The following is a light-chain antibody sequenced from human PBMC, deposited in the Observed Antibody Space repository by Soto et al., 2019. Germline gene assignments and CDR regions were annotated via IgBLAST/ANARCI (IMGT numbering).Light chain of an antibody. CDR3: QQYNSYAIT. V-gene: IGKV1-5*01. J-gene: IGKJ5*01. CDR2: DAS. CDR1: QTVNTY. Sequence: DIQMTQSPSSLSASIGDRVTITCRASQTVNTYLHWYQQKPGKVPNLLIYDASSLQSGVPSRFSGSGSGTEFTLTISSLQPDDFATYYCQQYNSYAITFGQGTRLEIK.